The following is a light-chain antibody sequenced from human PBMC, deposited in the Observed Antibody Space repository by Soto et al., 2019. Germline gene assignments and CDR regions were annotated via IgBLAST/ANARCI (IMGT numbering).Light chain of an antibody. J-gene: IGLJ1*01. CDR3: AAWDDSLSGQNV. CDR2: RNN. CDR1: SSNIGSNY. V-gene: IGLV1-47*01. Sequence: QSVLTQPPSASGTPGQRVTISCSGSSSNIGSNYVYWYQQLPGTAPKLLIYRNNQRPSVVPDRFSGSKSGTSASLAISGLRSEDEADYYCAAWDDSLSGQNVFGTGTKVTVL.